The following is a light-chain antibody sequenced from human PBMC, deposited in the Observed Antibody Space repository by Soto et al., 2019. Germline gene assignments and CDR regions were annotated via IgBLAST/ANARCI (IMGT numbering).Light chain of an antibody. J-gene: IGKJ3*01. CDR1: QSLLHSNGYNY. CDR3: MQALQTPFT. V-gene: IGKV2-28*01. Sequence: DIVMTQSPLSLPVTPGEPASISCRSSQSLLHSNGYNYLDWYLQKPGQSPHLLIFLGSNRASGVPDRFSGSGSGTGFTLKISRVEAEDVGVYYCMQALQTPFTFGPGTKVDIK. CDR2: LGS.